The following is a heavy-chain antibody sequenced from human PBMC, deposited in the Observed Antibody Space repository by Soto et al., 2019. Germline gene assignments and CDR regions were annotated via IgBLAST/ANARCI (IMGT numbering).Heavy chain of an antibody. D-gene: IGHD3-22*01. CDR1: GLTLSNAW. J-gene: IGHJ4*02. V-gene: IGHV3-15*01. CDR3: TTGTSSGYYEYYFDY. Sequence: EVQLVESGGGLVKPGESLRLSCAASGLTLSNAWMSWVRQTPGKGLEWVGRIKSKADGGTIEYPAPVQGRFTISRDDSKTTLYLQMNSLKTEDTAVYYCTTGTSSGYYEYYFDYWGQGTLVTVSS. CDR2: IKSKADGGTI.